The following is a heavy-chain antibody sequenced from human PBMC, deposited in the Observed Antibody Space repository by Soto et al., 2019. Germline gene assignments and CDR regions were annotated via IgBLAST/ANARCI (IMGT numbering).Heavy chain of an antibody. CDR3: ARDQSAYCGGDCPMDV. CDR1: GFTFSSYG. D-gene: IGHD2-21*02. CDR2: IWYDGSNK. J-gene: IGHJ6*02. V-gene: IGHV3-33*01. Sequence: GGSLRLSCAASGFTFSSYGMHWVRQAPGKGLEWVAVIWYDGSNKYYADSVKGRFTISRDNSKNTLYLQMNSLRAEDTAVYYCARDQSAYCGGDCPMDVWGQGTTVTVSS.